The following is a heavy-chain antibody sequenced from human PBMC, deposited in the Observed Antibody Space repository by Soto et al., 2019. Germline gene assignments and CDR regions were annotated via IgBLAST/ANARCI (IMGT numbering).Heavy chain of an antibody. CDR3: AREWRPSGRIPSDAFDI. Sequence: PGGSLRLSCAASGFPFSDHSMDWVRRPPGKGLEWVGRSRNKADSYTSYMTEIAASVKGRFTISRDDSKNLLYLQMNNLKIEDTAVYYCAREWRPSGRIPSDAFDIWGQGTMVTVSS. J-gene: IGHJ3*02. D-gene: IGHD3-10*01. CDR2: SRNKADSYTSYMT. CDR1: GFPFSDHS. V-gene: IGHV3-72*01.